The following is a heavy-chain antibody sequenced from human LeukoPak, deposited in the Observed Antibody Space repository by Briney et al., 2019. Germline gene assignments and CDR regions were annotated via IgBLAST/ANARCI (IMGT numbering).Heavy chain of an antibody. J-gene: IGHJ2*01. Sequence: PSETLSLTCTVSGGSISSGDYYWGWIRQPPGKGLEWIGYIYYSGSTYYNPSLKSRVTISVDTSKNQFSLKLSSVTAADTAVYYCARVKGYYDSSGYLYWYFDLWGRGTLVTVSS. CDR2: IYYSGST. V-gene: IGHV4-30-4*01. CDR3: ARVKGYYDSSGYLYWYFDL. CDR1: GGSISSGDYY. D-gene: IGHD3-22*01.